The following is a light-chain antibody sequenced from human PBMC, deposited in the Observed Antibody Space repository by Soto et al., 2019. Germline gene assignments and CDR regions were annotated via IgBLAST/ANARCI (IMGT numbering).Light chain of an antibody. CDR3: QQRSNWPCT. V-gene: IGKV3-11*01. CDR1: QSVSSK. Sequence: EIVLTQSPATLSLSPGERATLSCRASQSVSSKLAWYHQKPGQAPRLLIYDASTRATGIPARFRGSGSGTEFTLTISSLESEDFAVYYCQQRSNWPCTFGQGTKADIK. J-gene: IGKJ1*01. CDR2: DAS.